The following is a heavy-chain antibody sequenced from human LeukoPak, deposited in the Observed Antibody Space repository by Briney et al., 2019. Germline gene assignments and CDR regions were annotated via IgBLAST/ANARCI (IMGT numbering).Heavy chain of an antibody. J-gene: IGHJ4*02. D-gene: IGHD3-22*01. CDR1: GGSISSGGYY. CDR2: IYYSGST. V-gene: IGHV4-31*03. Sequence: SQTLSFTCTVSGGSISSGGYYWSWIRQHPGKGLEWIGYIYYSGSTYYNPSLKSRVTISVDTSKNQFSLKLSSVTAADTAVYYCAREVSYDSSGYYFDYWGQGTLVTVSS. CDR3: AREVSYDSSGYYFDY.